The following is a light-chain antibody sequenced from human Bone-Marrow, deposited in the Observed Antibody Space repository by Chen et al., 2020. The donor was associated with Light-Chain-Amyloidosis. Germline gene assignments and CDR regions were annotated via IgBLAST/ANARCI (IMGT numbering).Light chain of an antibody. CDR3: QVWDRSSDRPV. CDR1: NIGSTS. J-gene: IGLJ3*02. Sequence: SYVLTQPSSVSVAPGQTATIAWGGNNIGSTSVHWYQQTPGQAPLLVVYDDCDRPSGIPERLSGSNSGNTATLTISRVEAGDEADYYCQVWDRSSDRPVFGGGTKLTVL. V-gene: IGLV3-21*02. CDR2: DDC.